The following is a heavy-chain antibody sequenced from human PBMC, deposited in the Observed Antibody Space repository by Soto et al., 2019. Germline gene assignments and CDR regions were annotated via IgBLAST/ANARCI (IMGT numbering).Heavy chain of an antibody. CDR3: ATDLQYDFGPY. Sequence: GASVKVSCKVSGYTLTELSMHWVRQAPGKGLEWMGGFDPEDGETIYAQKFQGRVTMPEDTSTDTAYMELSSLRSEDTAVYYCATDLQYDFGPYWGQGTLVTVSS. J-gene: IGHJ4*02. V-gene: IGHV1-24*01. CDR2: FDPEDGET. D-gene: IGHD3-3*01. CDR1: GYTLTELS.